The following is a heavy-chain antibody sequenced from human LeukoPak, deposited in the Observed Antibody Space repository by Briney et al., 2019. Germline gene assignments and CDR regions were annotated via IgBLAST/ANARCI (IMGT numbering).Heavy chain of an antibody. D-gene: IGHD3-10*01. CDR2: INTDNGNT. Sequence: GASVKVSCKASGYTFNTYGISWVRQAPGQRPEWMGWINTDNGNTKYAQKFQGRVTMTEDTSTDTAYMELSSLRSEDTAVYYCATVTVSMVRGVITIKYYFDYWGQGTLVTVSS. CDR3: ATVTVSMVRGVITIKYYFDY. V-gene: IGHV1-18*01. J-gene: IGHJ4*02. CDR1: GYTFNTYG.